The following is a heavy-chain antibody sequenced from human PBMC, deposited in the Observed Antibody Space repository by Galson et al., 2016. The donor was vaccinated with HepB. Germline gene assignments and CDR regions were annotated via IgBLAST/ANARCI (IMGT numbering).Heavy chain of an antibody. V-gene: IGHV3-23*01. D-gene: IGHD6-13*01. CDR1: GFAVMTNY. Sequence: SLRLSCAASGFAVMTNYMTWVRQASGKGLEWVSSISGSGGSTYYADSVKGRFTISRDNSKNTLYLQMNDLGAEDTAVYYCAKGRSLSAAVSIWFDPWGQGTLVTVSS. J-gene: IGHJ5*02. CDR2: ISGSGGST. CDR3: AKGRSLSAAVSIWFDP.